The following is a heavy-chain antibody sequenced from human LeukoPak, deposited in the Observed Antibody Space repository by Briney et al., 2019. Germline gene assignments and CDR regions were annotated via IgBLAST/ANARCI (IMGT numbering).Heavy chain of an antibody. Sequence: ASVKVSCKASGYTFTSYAMHWVRQAPGQRLEWMGWINAGNGNTKYSQKFQGSVTITRDTSASTAYMELSSLRSEDTAVYYCARVRNYDFWSGLFDYWGQGTLVTVSS. CDR3: ARVRNYDFWSGLFDY. J-gene: IGHJ4*02. D-gene: IGHD3-3*01. CDR2: INAGNGNT. V-gene: IGHV1-3*01. CDR1: GYTFTSYA.